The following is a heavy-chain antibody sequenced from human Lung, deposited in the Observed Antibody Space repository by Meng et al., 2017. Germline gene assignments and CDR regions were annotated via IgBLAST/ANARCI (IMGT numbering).Heavy chain of an antibody. V-gene: IGHV4-61*08. Sequence: QGHRQESGPGLVGPSEPLSLSCTVSGASVSSGGYHWSWIRQPPGKGLEWIGYVYFSGSTKYNPSLKSRATISLDTSKNQFSLKLNSVTAADTAVYYCARGGTVVNLGYWGPGTLVTVSS. CDR1: GASVSSGGYH. D-gene: IGHD4-23*01. J-gene: IGHJ4*02. CDR2: VYFSGST. CDR3: ARGGTVVNLGY.